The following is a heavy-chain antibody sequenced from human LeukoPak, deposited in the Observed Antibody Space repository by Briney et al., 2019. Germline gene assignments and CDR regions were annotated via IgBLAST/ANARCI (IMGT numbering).Heavy chain of an antibody. D-gene: IGHD3-22*01. V-gene: IGHV4-39*07. Sequence: SKTLSLTCNVSGGSISSSTDCWGWIRQPPRKGLEWIGCIYQSGSTYYNPSLKSRVTISVDTSKNQFSLRLSSVTAADTAVYYCARDRRLASYDCWGQGTLVTVSS. CDR3: ARDRRLASYDC. CDR1: GGSISSSTDC. CDR2: IYQSGST. J-gene: IGHJ4*02.